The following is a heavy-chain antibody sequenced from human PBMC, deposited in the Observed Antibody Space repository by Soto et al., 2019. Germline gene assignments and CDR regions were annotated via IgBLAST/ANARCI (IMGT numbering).Heavy chain of an antibody. CDR1: GGSTSSYY. J-gene: IGHJ4*02. CDR3: ARVGYDFWSGYYYYFDY. D-gene: IGHD3-3*01. Sequence: SETLSLTCTVSGGSTSSYYWSWIRQPAGKGLEWIGRIYTSGSTNYNPSLKSRVTMSVDTSKNQFSLKLSSVTAADTAVYYCARVGYDFWSGYYYYFDYWGQGTLVTVFS. V-gene: IGHV4-4*07. CDR2: IYTSGST.